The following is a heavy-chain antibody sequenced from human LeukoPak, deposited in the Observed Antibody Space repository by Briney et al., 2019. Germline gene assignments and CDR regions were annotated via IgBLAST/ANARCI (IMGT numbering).Heavy chain of an antibody. Sequence: GGSLRLSCAASGFTFSSFAMSWVRQAPGKGLDWVSSISGSGAGTDYADSVKGRFTISRDNAKNTLYLQMNSLRAEDTAVYYCAKKYNTGLDPWGQGTLVTVSS. CDR3: AKKYNTGLDP. D-gene: IGHD1-14*01. CDR2: ISGSGAGT. CDR1: GFTFSSFA. V-gene: IGHV3-23*01. J-gene: IGHJ5*02.